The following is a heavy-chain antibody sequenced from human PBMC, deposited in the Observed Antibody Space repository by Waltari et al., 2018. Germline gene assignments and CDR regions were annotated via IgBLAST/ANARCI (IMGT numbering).Heavy chain of an antibody. Sequence: EVQLLESGGDLEQPGGSLRISCVGSVFHFSTYSLNWVRQAPGKGLEWVSTMSGTGDYTYYADSVKGRVTISRDNSKNTVFLHMNNLRVEDTAIYFCAKDQAEWLVLDGYFDSWGQGTPVTVSS. J-gene: IGHJ4*02. CDR3: AKDQAEWLVLDGYFDS. D-gene: IGHD6-19*01. CDR1: VFHFSTYS. V-gene: IGHV3-23*01. CDR2: MSGTGDYT.